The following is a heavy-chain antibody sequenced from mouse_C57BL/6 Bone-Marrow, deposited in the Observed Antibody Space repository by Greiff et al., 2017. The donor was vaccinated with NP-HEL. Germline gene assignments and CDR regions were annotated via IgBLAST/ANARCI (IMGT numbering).Heavy chain of an antibody. J-gene: IGHJ4*01. CDR2: IYPGNSDT. CDR3: TKVLLRPNYYAMDY. V-gene: IGHV1-5*01. D-gene: IGHD1-1*01. CDR1: GYTFTSYW. Sequence: EVKVEESGTVLARPGASVKMSCKTSGYTFTSYWMHWVKQRPGQGLEWIGAIYPGNSDTSYNQKFKGKAKLTAVTSASTAYMELSSLTNEDSAVYYCTKVLLRPNYYAMDYWGQGTSVTVSS.